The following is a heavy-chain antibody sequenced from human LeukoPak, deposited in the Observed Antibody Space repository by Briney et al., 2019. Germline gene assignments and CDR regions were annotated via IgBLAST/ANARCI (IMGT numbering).Heavy chain of an antibody. Sequence: ASVKVSCKASGYTFTGYYMHWVRQAPGQGLEWMGWINPNSGGTNYAQKFQGRVTMTRDTSISTAYMELSRLRSDDTAVYYCARAHYYDSSGYYPVYWGQGNLVTVSS. CDR1: GYTFTGYY. CDR3: ARAHYYDSSGYYPVY. CDR2: INPNSGGT. V-gene: IGHV1-2*02. D-gene: IGHD3-22*01. J-gene: IGHJ4*02.